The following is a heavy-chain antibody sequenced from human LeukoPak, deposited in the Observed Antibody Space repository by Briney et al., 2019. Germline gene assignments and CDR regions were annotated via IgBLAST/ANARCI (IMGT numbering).Heavy chain of an antibody. CDR3: ATWRTAKTGFDY. V-gene: IGHV4-39*01. D-gene: IGHD1-1*01. CDR1: GGSISNNNYY. J-gene: IGHJ4*02. Sequence: PSETLSLTCTVSGGSISNNNYYWAWIRQPPGKGLECIGSIYYSGSPYYNPSLKSRVTISVDTSKNQFSLRLSAVTAADTAVYYCATWRTAKTGFDYWGQGTLVTVSS. CDR2: IYYSGSP.